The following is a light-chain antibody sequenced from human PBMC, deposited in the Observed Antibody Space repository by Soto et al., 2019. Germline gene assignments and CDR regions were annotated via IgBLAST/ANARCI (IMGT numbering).Light chain of an antibody. CDR2: DVS. CDR3: CSYAGSYTHYV. CDR1: RSDVGGYNY. V-gene: IGLV2-11*01. J-gene: IGLJ1*01. Sequence: QSALTQPRSVSGSPGQSVTIACTGTRSDVGGYNYVSWYRQHPGKAPKLMIYDVSKRPSGVPDRFSGSKSGNTASLTISGLQAEDEADYYCCSYAGSYTHYVFGTRTKLTVL.